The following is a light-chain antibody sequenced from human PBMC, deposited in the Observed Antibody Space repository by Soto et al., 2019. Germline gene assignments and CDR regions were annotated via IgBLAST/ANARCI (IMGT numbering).Light chain of an antibody. Sequence: QSALTQPASVSGSPEQSITISCTGTSNDVGRYNLVSWYQQHPGKAPNVMIYEATKRPSGVSNRFSGSKSGNTASLTISGRKAEDGADYYCCAYAGRGTVVFGGGTTLTVL. CDR3: CAYAGRGTVV. CDR2: EAT. J-gene: IGLJ3*02. V-gene: IGLV2-23*01. CDR1: SNDVGRYNL.